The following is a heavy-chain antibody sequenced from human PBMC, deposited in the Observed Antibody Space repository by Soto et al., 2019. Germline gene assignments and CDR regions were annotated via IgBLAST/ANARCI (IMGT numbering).Heavy chain of an antibody. V-gene: IGHV4-31*03. CDR1: GGSISSGGYY. CDR3: AREEVAATSRNWFDP. CDR2: IYYSGST. J-gene: IGHJ5*02. D-gene: IGHD6-13*01. Sequence: SETLSLTCTVSGGSISSGGYYWSWIRQHPGKGLEWIGYIYYSGSTYYNPSLKSRVTISVDTSKNQFSLKLSSVTAADTAVYYCAREEVAATSRNWFDPWGQGTLVTVSS.